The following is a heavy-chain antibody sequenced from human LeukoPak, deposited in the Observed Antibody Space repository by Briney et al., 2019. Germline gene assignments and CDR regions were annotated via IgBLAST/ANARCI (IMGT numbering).Heavy chain of an antibody. D-gene: IGHD3-22*01. CDR3: ARQATRGYYDSSGYIYY. CDR2: IYYSGST. Sequence: SETLSLTCTVSGGSISSSSCYWGWIRQPPGKGLEWIGSIYYSGSTYYNPSLKSRVTISVDTSKNQFSLKLSSVTAADTAVYYCARQATRGYYDSSGYIYYWGQGTLVTVSS. V-gene: IGHV4-39*01. CDR1: GGSISSSSCY. J-gene: IGHJ4*02.